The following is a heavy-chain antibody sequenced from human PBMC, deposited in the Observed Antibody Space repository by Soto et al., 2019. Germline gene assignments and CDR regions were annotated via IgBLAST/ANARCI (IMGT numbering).Heavy chain of an antibody. D-gene: IGHD6-19*01. V-gene: IGHV1-18*01. CDR3: ARDRSGWYDF. Sequence: QVQLVQSAAEVGKPGASVKVSCKASGYTFTTIRLSWVRQAPGQGLEWMGWIRPHNGDTKYAQKFQGRVTMTADTSTTTAYMEVRSRRPDDTAVFYCARDRSGWYDFWGQGTLGTVSS. CDR1: GYTFTTIR. J-gene: IGHJ5*01. CDR2: IRPHNGDT.